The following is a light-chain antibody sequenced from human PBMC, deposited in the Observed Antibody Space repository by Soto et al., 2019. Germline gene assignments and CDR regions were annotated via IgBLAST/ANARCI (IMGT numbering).Light chain of an antibody. CDR3: ETWDINTHVV. CDR2: LEGSGSY. Sequence: QSVLTQSSSASASLGSSVKLTCTLSSGHSSYIIAWHQQQPRKAPRYLMKLEGSGSYNKGSGVPDRFSGSSSGADRYLTISNLQFEDEADYYCETWDINTHVVFGGGTKLTVL. V-gene: IGLV4-60*02. CDR1: SGHSSYI. J-gene: IGLJ2*01.